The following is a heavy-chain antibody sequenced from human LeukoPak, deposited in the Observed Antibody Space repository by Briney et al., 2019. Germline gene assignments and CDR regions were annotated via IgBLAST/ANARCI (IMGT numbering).Heavy chain of an antibody. V-gene: IGHV1-69*04. Sequence: GASVKVSCKASGGTFSSYAISWVRQAPGQGLEWMGRIIPILGIANYAQKFRGRVTITADKSTSTAYMELSSLRSEDTAVYYCARGYYYDSSGYGYWGQGTLVTVSS. D-gene: IGHD3-22*01. CDR2: IIPILGIA. J-gene: IGHJ4*02. CDR3: ARGYYYDSSGYGY. CDR1: GGTFSSYA.